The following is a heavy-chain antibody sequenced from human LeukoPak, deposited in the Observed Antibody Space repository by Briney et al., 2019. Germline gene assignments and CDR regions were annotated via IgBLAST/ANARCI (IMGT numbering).Heavy chain of an antibody. V-gene: IGHV3-21*01. Sequence: GGSLRLSCAASGFTFSSYSMNWVRQAPGKGLEWVSSISSSSSYIYYADSVKGRFTISRDNAKNSLYLRMNSLRAEDTAVYYCARPGTAAAGTGWFDPWGQGTLVTVSS. CDR2: ISSSSSYI. J-gene: IGHJ5*02. CDR1: GFTFSSYS. CDR3: ARPGTAAAGTGWFDP. D-gene: IGHD6-13*01.